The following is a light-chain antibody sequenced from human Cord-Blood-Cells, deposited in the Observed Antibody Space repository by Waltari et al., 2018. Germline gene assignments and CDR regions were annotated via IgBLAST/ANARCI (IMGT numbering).Light chain of an antibody. CDR3: KQYNSYWK. V-gene: IGKV1-5*03. Sequence: IQITQSPSTLTASVGDRVTITSRASQSIISWLAWYQQKPGKAPKLLIYKAARLESGVPSRFGVSGSGTEFTLSISSLQPDAFATYYCKQYNSYWKFRQGTKVEIK. CDR2: KAA. CDR1: QSIISW. J-gene: IGKJ1*01.